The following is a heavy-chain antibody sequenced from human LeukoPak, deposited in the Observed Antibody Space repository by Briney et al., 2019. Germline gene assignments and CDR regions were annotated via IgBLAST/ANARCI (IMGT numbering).Heavy chain of an antibody. CDR2: MNPNSGNT. Sequence: GASVKVSCKASGYTFTSYDINWVRQATGQGLEWMGWMNPNSGNTGYAQKFQGRVTITADESTTTIYMELSSLRSEDTAVYYCARGRTNSWALNCFDPWGQGTLVTVSS. CDR3: ARGRTNSWALNCFDP. D-gene: IGHD6-13*01. V-gene: IGHV1-8*01. J-gene: IGHJ5*02. CDR1: GYTFTSYD.